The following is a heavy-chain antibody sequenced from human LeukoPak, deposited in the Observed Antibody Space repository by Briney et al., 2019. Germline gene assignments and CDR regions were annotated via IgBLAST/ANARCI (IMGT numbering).Heavy chain of an antibody. D-gene: IGHD3-3*01. CDR3: ARGGSTRFGY. CDR2: IKPDGTEK. V-gene: IGHV3-7*01. CDR1: GFTFNTYW. J-gene: IGHJ4*02. Sequence: GGSLRLSCAASGFTFNTYWMSWVRQAPGKGLEWVANIKPDGTEKYYVDSVKGRFTISRDNAKNSLYLQMNSLRVEDTAVYYCARGGSTRFGYWGQGTQATVSS.